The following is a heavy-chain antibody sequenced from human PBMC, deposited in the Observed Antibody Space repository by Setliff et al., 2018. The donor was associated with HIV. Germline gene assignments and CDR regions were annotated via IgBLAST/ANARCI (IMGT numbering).Heavy chain of an antibody. J-gene: IGHJ3*02. CDR3: ARRLLWFGEVGAFDI. V-gene: IGHV4-39*07. CDR1: GGSISSGSYY. CDR2: INHSGST. Sequence: ASETLSLTCTVSGGSISSGSYYWGWIRQSPGKGLEWIGEINHSGSTNYSPPLKSRVTISVDTSKNQFSLKVTSVTAADTAVYYCARRLLWFGEVGAFDIWGQGTMVTVSS. D-gene: IGHD3-10*01.